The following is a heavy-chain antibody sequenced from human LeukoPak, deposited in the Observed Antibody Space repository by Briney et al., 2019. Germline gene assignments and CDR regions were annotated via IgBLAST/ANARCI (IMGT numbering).Heavy chain of an antibody. CDR3: AKAPVTSCRGVYCYPFDF. J-gene: IGHJ4*02. Sequence: GGSLRLSCAASGFTLSSYAMSWVRQARGKGVEGVSATSRSDDDTYYADSVGGRFTISRHNYKNTLYVQMNSLSAEDAAVYYCAKAPVTSCRGVYCYPFDFWGQGTLVTVSS. CDR1: GFTLSSYA. CDR2: TSRSDDDT. D-gene: IGHD2-21*01. V-gene: IGHV3-23*01.